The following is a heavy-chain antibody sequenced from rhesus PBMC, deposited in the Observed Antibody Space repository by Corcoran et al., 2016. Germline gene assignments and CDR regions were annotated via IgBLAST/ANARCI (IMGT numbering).Heavy chain of an antibody. CDR2: IYGTGGRT. Sequence: QVQLQESGPGLVKPSETLSLTCTVSGGSISDSYYWSWIRQPPGKGLEWMGRIYGTGGRTNYNPTRKSRGTISRDTSKNQFSLKLSSVTAADTAVYYCAREESGWYQSGYFDLWGPGTPITISS. D-gene: IGHD6-31*01. CDR1: GGSISDSYY. V-gene: IGHV4-106*01. CDR3: AREESGWYQSGYFDL. J-gene: IGHJ2*01.